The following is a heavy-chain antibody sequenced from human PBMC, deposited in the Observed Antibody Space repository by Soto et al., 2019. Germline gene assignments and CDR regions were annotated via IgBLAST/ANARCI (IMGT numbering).Heavy chain of an antibody. J-gene: IGHJ4*02. V-gene: IGHV5-51*01. CDR1: GYSSANYC. Sequence: GESLKISCKGSGYSSANYCIAWVRQMPGKGLEWMGIFYSGDSDTRYSPSFQGQVVISGDKSINTAYLQWTSLKASDTAMYYCARGSSGFYDYWGQGTLVTVS. CDR2: FYSGDSDT. D-gene: IGHD6-19*01. CDR3: ARGSSGFYDY.